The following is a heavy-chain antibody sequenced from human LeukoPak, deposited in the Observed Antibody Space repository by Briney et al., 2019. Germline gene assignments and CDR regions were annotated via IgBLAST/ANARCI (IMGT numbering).Heavy chain of an antibody. CDR3: ARPQGRQILGHAFDI. Sequence: GGSLRLSCAASGFTLSSYAMSWVRQAPGKGLEWVSAISGSGGSTYYADSVKGRFTISRDNSKNTLYLQMNSLRAEDTAVYYCARPQGRQILGHAFDIWGQGTMVTVSS. CDR1: GFTLSSYA. J-gene: IGHJ3*02. D-gene: IGHD1-1*01. V-gene: IGHV3-23*01. CDR2: ISGSGGST.